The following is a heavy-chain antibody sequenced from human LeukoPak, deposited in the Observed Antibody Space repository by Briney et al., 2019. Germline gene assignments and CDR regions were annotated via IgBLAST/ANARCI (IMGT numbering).Heavy chain of an antibody. CDR1: GGTFLGHT. V-gene: IGHV1-69*08. CDR2: ITPVIETA. CDR3: ARVNLRGGNYNWFDP. Sequence: ASVKVSCKTSGGTFLGHTFSWVRQAPGHGLEWIGKITPVIETAKYAQTFQGRLSIYTDKDTTTVYMDLSGLRPDDTADYYCARVNLRGGNYNWFDPWGQGTRVIVSS. J-gene: IGHJ5*02. D-gene: IGHD3-16*01.